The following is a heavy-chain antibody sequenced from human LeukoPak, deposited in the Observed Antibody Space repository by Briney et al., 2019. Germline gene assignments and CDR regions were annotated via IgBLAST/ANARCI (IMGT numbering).Heavy chain of an antibody. D-gene: IGHD2-2*01. CDR3: ARAGYCSSTSCLDAFDI. CDR2: IYHSGST. J-gene: IGHJ3*02. CDR1: GGSISSGGYS. V-gene: IGHV4-30-2*01. Sequence: SQTLSLTCAVSGGSISSGGYSWSWIRQPPGTGLEWIGYIYHSGSTYYNPSLKSRVTISVDRSKNQFSLKLSSVTAADTAVYYCARAGYCSSTSCLDAFDIWGRGTMVTVSS.